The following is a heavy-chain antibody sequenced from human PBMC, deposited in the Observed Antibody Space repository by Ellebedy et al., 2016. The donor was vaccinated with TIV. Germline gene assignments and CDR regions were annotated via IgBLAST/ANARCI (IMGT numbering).Heavy chain of an antibody. CDR2: IYQDGGVQ. CDR3: ARRGSYGDYAVQINSWFDT. Sequence: PGGSPRLSCAASGFSFRSYWMSWVRQAPGKGLEWVANIYQDGGVQYYVDSVKGRFTISRDNADNSLFLQMNSLRAEDTAVYYCARRGSYGDYAVQINSWFDTWGRGTLVAVSS. D-gene: IGHD4-17*01. V-gene: IGHV3-7*01. CDR1: GFSFRSYW. J-gene: IGHJ5*02.